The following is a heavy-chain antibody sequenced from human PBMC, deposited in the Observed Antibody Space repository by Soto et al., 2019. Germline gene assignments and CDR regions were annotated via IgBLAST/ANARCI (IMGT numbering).Heavy chain of an antibody. V-gene: IGHV3-30*01. CDR3: TTSSGYLNYFDY. D-gene: IGHD3-22*01. J-gene: IGHJ4*02. Sequence: GGSLRLSCVDSGFSFRTYPMHWVRQAPGKGLEWVALISYDGSGTSYADSVKGRFTISRDNSKRTLYLQLDSLRPEDPAMYYCTTSSGYLNYFDYWGQGTLVTVSS. CDR2: ISYDGSGT. CDR1: GFSFRTYP.